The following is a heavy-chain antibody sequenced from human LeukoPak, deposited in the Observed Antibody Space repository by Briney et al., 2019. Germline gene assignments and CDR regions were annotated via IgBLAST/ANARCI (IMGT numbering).Heavy chain of an antibody. J-gene: IGHJ3*02. CDR1: GGSISSSSYY. CDR3: ATQTLSNIVVVVAATHDAFDI. Sequence: SETLSLTCTVSGGSISSSSYYWGWIRQPPGKGLEWIGSIYYSGSTYYNPSLKSRVTISVDTSKNQFSLKLSSVTAADTAVYYCATQTLSNIVVVVAATHDAFDIWGQGTMVTVSS. V-gene: IGHV4-39*01. CDR2: IYYSGST. D-gene: IGHD2-15*01.